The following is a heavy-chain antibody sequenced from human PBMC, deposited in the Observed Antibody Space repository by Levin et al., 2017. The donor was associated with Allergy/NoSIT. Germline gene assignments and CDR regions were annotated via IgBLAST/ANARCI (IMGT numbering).Heavy chain of an antibody. D-gene: IGHD6-19*01. Sequence: GASVKVSCKTFGYTLTDYYMYWVRQAPGQGLEWMGWINPASGGTNYPQKFQGRVTMTRDTSIRTAYMDLTSLTSDDTAVYYCARGYSNGWYDVLDIWGQGTMVTVSS. CDR1: GYTLTDYY. V-gene: IGHV1-2*02. J-gene: IGHJ3*02. CDR2: INPASGGT. CDR3: ARGYSNGWYDVLDI.